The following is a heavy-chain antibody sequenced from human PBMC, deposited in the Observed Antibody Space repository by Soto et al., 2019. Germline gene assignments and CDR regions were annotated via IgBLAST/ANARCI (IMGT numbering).Heavy chain of an antibody. J-gene: IGHJ4*02. CDR2: IWYDGSNK. CDR1: GFTFSSYG. Sequence: GGSLRLSCAASGFTFSSYGMHWVRQAPGKGLEWVAVIWYDGSNKYYADSVKGRFTISRDNSKNTLYLQMNSLRAEDTAVYYCARDPRITMVRGVIPSPYFDYWGQGTLVTVSS. CDR3: ARDPRITMVRGVIPSPYFDY. D-gene: IGHD3-10*01. V-gene: IGHV3-33*01.